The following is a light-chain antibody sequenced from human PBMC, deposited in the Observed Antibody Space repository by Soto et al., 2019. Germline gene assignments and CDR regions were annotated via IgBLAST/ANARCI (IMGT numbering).Light chain of an antibody. V-gene: IGLV6-57*04. CDR2: EDN. J-gene: IGLJ6*01. CDR3: QSYDSSNLNV. Sequence: NFMLTQPHSVSESPGKTVTISCTRSSGSIASNYVQWYQQRPGSAPTTVIYEDNQRPSGVPDRFSGSIDSSSNSASLTISGLKTEDDADYYCQSYDSSNLNVFGSGTQLTVL. CDR1: SGSIASNY.